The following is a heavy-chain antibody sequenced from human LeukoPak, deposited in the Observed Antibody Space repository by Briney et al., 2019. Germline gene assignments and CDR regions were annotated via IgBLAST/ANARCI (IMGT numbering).Heavy chain of an antibody. J-gene: IGHJ4*02. CDR3: ARHDTEYHFDRSGYSFDY. V-gene: IGHV4-39*01. CDR2: IYYSGST. Sequence: PSETLSLTCSVSGGSITSTSYYWGWIRQPPGKGLEWIGYIYYSGSTYHNPSLKSRVSIFVDTSKSQFSLKLTSVTAADTAVYYCARHDTEYHFDRSGYSFDYWGQGTLVTVSS. CDR1: GGSITSTSYY. D-gene: IGHD3-22*01.